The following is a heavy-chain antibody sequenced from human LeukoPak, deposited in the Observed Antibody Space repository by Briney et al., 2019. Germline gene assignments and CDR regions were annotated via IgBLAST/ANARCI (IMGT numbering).Heavy chain of an antibody. CDR3: ATPPGGYSYGLDAFDI. D-gene: IGHD5-18*01. V-gene: IGHV1-24*01. Sequence: ASVKVSCKVSGYTLTELSMHWVRQAPGKGLEWMGGFDPEDGETIYAQEFQGRVTMTEDTSTDTAYMELSSLRSEDTAVYYCATPPGGYSYGLDAFDIWGQGTMVTVSS. CDR1: GYTLTELS. J-gene: IGHJ3*02. CDR2: FDPEDGET.